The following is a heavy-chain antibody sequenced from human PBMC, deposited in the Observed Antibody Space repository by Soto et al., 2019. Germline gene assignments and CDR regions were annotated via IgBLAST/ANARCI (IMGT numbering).Heavy chain of an antibody. CDR2: ITGSSSNL. Sequence: EVQLLESGGGLEQPGGSLRLSCAASGFTFSDYAMSCVRQAPGKGLEWVTTITGSSSNLYYTDSVKGRFAISRDNSRNILFLPMNSLTALDTAVYYCAKGGAVYGLLTHDYWGQGTLVTVSS. D-gene: IGHD3-9*01. V-gene: IGHV3-23*01. CDR3: AKGGAVYGLLTHDY. CDR1: GFTFSDYA. J-gene: IGHJ4*02.